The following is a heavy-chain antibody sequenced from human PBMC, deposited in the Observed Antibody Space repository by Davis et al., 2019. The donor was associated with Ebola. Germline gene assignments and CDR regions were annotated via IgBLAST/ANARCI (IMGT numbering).Heavy chain of an antibody. CDR2: ISSSSSTI. J-gene: IGHJ4*02. Sequence: GESLKISCAASGFTFSSYSMNWVRQAPGKGLEWVSYISSSSSTIYYADSVKGRFTISRDNSKNTLYLQMNSLRAEDTAVYYCAKGLRGGIDYWGQGTLVTVSS. D-gene: IGHD5/OR15-5a*01. CDR1: GFTFSSYS. V-gene: IGHV3-48*01. CDR3: AKGLRGGIDY.